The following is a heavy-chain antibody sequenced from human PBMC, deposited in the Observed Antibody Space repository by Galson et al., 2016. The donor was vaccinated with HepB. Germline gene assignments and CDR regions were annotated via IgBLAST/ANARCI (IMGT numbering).Heavy chain of an antibody. CDR1: GFSFSDSA. CDR3: AKRHEYCPPVGCSVDY. Sequence: SLRLSCAASGFSFSDSAMHWVRQASGKGLEWVGRIRSKANTYATPYAESVKGRFTISRDDGKNTAYLQMSSLSADDTAVYYCAKRHEYCPPVGCSVDYWGQGTLVSVSS. CDR2: IRSKANTYAT. V-gene: IGHV3-73*01. D-gene: IGHD2/OR15-2a*01. J-gene: IGHJ4*02.